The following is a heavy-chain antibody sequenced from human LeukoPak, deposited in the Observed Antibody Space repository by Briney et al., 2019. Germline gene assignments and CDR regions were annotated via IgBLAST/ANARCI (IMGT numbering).Heavy chain of an antibody. V-gene: IGHV1-3*01. CDR2: INAGNGDT. Sequence: ASVKVSCKASGYTFTDYAIHWVRQAPGQRLEWMGWINAGNGDTKYSQKLQGKVTMTTDTSTSTAYMELRSLRSDDTAVYYCARDTYCSSTSCQGDYFDYWGQGTLVTVSS. D-gene: IGHD2-2*01. CDR1: GYTFTDYA. CDR3: ARDTYCSSTSCQGDYFDY. J-gene: IGHJ4*02.